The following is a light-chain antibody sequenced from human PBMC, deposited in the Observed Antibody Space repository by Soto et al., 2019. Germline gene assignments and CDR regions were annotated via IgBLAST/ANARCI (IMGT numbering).Light chain of an antibody. V-gene: IGKV3-20*01. CDR2: GAS. CDR3: QQYANTPRT. CDR1: QGVTNSY. J-gene: IGKJ1*01. Sequence: EIVLTQSPGTLSLSPGERATLSCRASQGVTNSYLAWYQQKPGQAPRLLISGASSRATGIPDRFSGSGSGTDFTLTISRLEPEDFAVYYCQQYANTPRTFGQGTKVDIK.